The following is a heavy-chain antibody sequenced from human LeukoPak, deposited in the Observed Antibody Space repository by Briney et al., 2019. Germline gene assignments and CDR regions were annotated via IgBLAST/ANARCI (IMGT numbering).Heavy chain of an antibody. CDR3: ARGVWMYYYDSSGYYYLDY. CDR2: ICGSNGIT. CDR1: GFTFSSYA. D-gene: IGHD3-22*01. Sequence: GGSLRLSCAASGFTFSSYAMSWVRQAPGKGLEWVSVICGSNGITFYVGSVKGRFTISRDNSKDTLYLQMNSLRAEDTAVYYCARGVWMYYYDSSGYYYLDYWGQGTLVTVSS. J-gene: IGHJ4*02. V-gene: IGHV3-23*01.